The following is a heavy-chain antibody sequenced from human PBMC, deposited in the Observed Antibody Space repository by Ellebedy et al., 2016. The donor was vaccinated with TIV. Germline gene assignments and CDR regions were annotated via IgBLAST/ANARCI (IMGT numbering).Heavy chain of an antibody. V-gene: IGHV1-46*04. D-gene: IGHD3-22*01. CDR3: ATARNYDSSGYYRFDY. CDR1: GYTFASYY. Sequence: AASVKVSCKASGYTFASYYIHWVRQAPGQGLEWMGIINPSGGSTSYAQKLQGRVTMTRDTSTSTVYMELSSLRSEDTAVYYCATARNYDSSGYYRFDYWGQGTRVTVSS. CDR2: INPSGGST. J-gene: IGHJ4*02.